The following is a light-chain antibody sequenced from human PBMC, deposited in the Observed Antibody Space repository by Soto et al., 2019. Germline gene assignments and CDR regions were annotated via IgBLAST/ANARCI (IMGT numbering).Light chain of an antibody. CDR3: QQIYSATLT. CDR1: QSITTY. J-gene: IGKJ4*01. V-gene: IGKV1-39*01. Sequence: DIQMTQSPSSLSASVGHRVTITCRASQSITTYLNWYRQKPGKAPKVLIYAASSLQSGVPSRFSGSGSETEFTLSISSLQHEDFATYFCQQIYSATLTFGGGTKVDIK. CDR2: AAS.